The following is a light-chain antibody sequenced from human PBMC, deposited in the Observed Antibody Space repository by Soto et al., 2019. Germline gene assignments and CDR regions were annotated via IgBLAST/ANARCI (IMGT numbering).Light chain of an antibody. CDR3: QQYNNWPIT. CDR2: GAS. Sequence: EIVMTQSPATLSVSPGERATLSCRASQSVSSNLAWSQQKPVQAPRLRIYGASTRDTGIPARFSGSGSGTGFTLTISGLQSEDLAVYDCQQYNNWPITVGQGTLLESK. V-gene: IGKV3-15*01. J-gene: IGKJ5*01. CDR1: QSVSSN.